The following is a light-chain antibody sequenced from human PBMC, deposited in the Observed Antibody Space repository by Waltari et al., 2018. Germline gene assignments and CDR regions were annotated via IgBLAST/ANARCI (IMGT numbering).Light chain of an antibody. Sequence: QSALTQPASVSGSPGQSITISCTGTSSDVGDYNYVPWYQQYPGKAPKLMIFEVTNPPSGVSDRFSGSKSGNTASLSISGLQADDEAVYYCSSYTSHDTLRWVFGGGTKLTVL. J-gene: IGLJ3*02. CDR3: SSYTSHDTLRWV. V-gene: IGLV2-14*03. CDR1: SSDVGDYNY. CDR2: EVT.